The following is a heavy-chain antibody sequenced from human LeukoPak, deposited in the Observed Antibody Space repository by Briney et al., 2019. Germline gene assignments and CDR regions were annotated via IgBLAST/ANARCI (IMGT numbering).Heavy chain of an antibody. V-gene: IGHV5-51*01. J-gene: IGHJ4*02. CDR1: GYTFTSFW. CDR2: IYPGDSDT. CDR3: ARSSAVAGTDY. Sequence: GESLKTSCKDSGYTFTSFWIGWVRQMPGKGLEWMGIIYPGDSDTRYSPSFQGQVTISADKSISTAYLQWSSLKASDTAMYYCARSSAVAGTDYWGQGTLVTVSS. D-gene: IGHD6-19*01.